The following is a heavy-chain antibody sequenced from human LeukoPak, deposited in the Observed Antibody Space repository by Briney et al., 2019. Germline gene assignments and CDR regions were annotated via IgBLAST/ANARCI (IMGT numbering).Heavy chain of an antibody. Sequence: GGSLRLSSAASGFTFDDYAMHWGRQAAGKGLEWFSLISRYGGSTYYADSVKGRFTISRDNSKNSLYLQMNSLRTEDTALYYCASVDFDWLFRIDYWGQGTLVTVSS. CDR2: ISRYGGST. V-gene: IGHV3-43*02. J-gene: IGHJ4*02. CDR3: ASVDFDWLFRIDY. CDR1: GFTFDDYA. D-gene: IGHD3-9*01.